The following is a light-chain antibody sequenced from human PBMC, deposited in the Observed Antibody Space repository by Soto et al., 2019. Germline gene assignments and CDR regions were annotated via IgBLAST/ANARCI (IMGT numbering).Light chain of an antibody. CDR3: QQRSNWWT. CDR2: DAS. CDR1: QSVSSY. J-gene: IGKJ1*01. Sequence: EIVLTQSPATLSLSPGERATLSCRASQSVSSYLGWYQQKPGQAPRLLIYDASNRATGIPARFSGSGSGTDFPLTISSLEPEDFAVYYCQQRSNWWTFGQGTKVEIK. V-gene: IGKV3-11*01.